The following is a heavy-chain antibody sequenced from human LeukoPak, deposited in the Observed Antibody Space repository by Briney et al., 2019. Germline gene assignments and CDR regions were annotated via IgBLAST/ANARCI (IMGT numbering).Heavy chain of an antibody. D-gene: IGHD2-15*01. J-gene: IGHJ3*02. Sequence: SETLSLTCTVSGGSISSYYWSWIRQPPGKGLEWIGYIYYSGSTNYNPSLKSRVTISVDTSKNQFSLKLSSVTAADTAVYYCARRRIWGSYAFDIWGQGTMVTVSS. CDR2: IYYSGST. CDR3: ARRRIWGSYAFDI. V-gene: IGHV4-59*08. CDR1: GGSISSYY.